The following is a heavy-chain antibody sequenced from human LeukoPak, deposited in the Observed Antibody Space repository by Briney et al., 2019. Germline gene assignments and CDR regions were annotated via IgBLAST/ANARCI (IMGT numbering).Heavy chain of an antibody. CDR2: ISAYNGNT. Sequence: ASVKVSCKASRYTYTSYGISSVRQAPGQELEGMGWISAYNGNTNYAQKLQGRVTMTTDTSTSTAYMELRSLRSDDTAVYYCARDHYYDMLTGYYPPLYYGMDVWGKGTTVTVSS. CDR1: RYTYTSYG. CDR3: ARDHYYDMLTGYYPPLYYGMDV. V-gene: IGHV1-18*04. D-gene: IGHD3-9*01. J-gene: IGHJ6*04.